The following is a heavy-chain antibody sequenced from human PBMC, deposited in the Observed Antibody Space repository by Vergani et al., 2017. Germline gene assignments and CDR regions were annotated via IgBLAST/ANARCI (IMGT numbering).Heavy chain of an antibody. CDR3: TRDRLDDSYAYFDY. Sequence: LVESGGGLVQPGGSLRLSFAASSFSVSSHYMTWVRQAPGKGLEWVSTINIGGRTSYADSVKGRLTLTRDDSKNTLHLQMNSLRPEDTAVYYCTRDRLDDSYAYFDYWGQGTLVTVSP. CDR1: SFSVSSHY. V-gene: IGHV3-66*02. D-gene: IGHD3-16*01. J-gene: IGHJ4*02. CDR2: INIGGRT.